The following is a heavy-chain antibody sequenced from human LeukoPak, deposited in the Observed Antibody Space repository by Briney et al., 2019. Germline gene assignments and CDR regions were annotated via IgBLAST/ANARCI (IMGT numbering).Heavy chain of an antibody. V-gene: IGHV4-39*01. J-gene: IGHJ2*01. Sequence: SETLSLTCTVSGGSISSSSYYWGWIRQPPGKGLEWIGSIYYSGSTYYNPSLKSRVTISVDTSKNQFSLKLSSVTAADTAVYYCARGTYYYDSSGEERYFDLWGRGTLVTVSS. CDR1: GGSISSSSYY. D-gene: IGHD3-22*01. CDR2: IYYSGST. CDR3: ARGTYYYDSSGEERYFDL.